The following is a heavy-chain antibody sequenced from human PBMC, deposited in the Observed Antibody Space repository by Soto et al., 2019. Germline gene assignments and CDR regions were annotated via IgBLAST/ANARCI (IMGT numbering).Heavy chain of an antibody. CDR2: ISGSGGST. V-gene: IGHV3-23*01. CDR1: GFTFSSYA. Sequence: EVQLLESGGGLGQPGGSLRLSCAASGFTFSSYAMSWVRQAPGKGLEWVSAISGSGGSTYYADSVKGRFTISRDNSKNTLYLQMNSLRAEDTAVYYCAKGYYYDSSGYFHWYFDLWGRGTLVTVSS. D-gene: IGHD3-22*01. J-gene: IGHJ2*01. CDR3: AKGYYYDSSGYFHWYFDL.